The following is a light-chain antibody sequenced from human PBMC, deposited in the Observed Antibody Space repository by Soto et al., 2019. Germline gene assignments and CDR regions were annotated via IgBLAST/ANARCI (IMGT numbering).Light chain of an antibody. CDR2: GAS. V-gene: IGKV3-20*01. CDR1: QSVSSSY. Sequence: EIMLTQSPGTLSLSPGERATLSCRPSQSVSSSYLAWYQQKPGQAPRLLIYGASNRATGIPDRFSGSGSGTHFTLTISRLEPGDFAVYYCHQYGSSPLFTFGPGTKVDIK. J-gene: IGKJ3*01. CDR3: HQYGSSPLFT.